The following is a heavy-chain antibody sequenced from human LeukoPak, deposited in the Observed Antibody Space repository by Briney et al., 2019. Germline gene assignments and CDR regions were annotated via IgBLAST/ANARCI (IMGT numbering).Heavy chain of an antibody. J-gene: IGHJ4*02. CDR3: AKGTMFPYYFDY. CDR2: ISSSGTTI. V-gene: IGHV3-48*01. CDR1: GFTFRTSG. D-gene: IGHD3-10*02. Sequence: PGGSLSLSCAASGFTFRTSGMNWVRQAPGKGLEWVSYISSSGTTISYAQSVKGRFTITRDNAQNSLTLHMNTLRADDTAVYYCAKGTMFPYYFDYWGQGSLVTVSS.